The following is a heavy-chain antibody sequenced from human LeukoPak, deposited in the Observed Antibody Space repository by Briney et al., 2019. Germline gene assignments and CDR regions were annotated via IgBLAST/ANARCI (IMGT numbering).Heavy chain of an antibody. Sequence: GGSLRLSCAASGFTFSSYAMSWVRQAPGKGLEWVSALSANGGSTYYADSVKGRFTISRDNSKNTLYLQMDSLRADDTAVYYCAKRRDGMDVWGQGTTVTVSS. CDR2: LSANGGST. J-gene: IGHJ6*02. V-gene: IGHV3-23*01. CDR1: GFTFSSYA. CDR3: AKRRDGMDV.